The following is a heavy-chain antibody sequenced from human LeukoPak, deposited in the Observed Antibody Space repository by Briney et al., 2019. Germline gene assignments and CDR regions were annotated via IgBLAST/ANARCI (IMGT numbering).Heavy chain of an antibody. Sequence: SETLSLTCTVSGVSISSGDYYWSWIRQPPGKGLEWIGYIYYSGSTYYNPSLKSRVTISVDTSKNQFSLKLSSVTAADTAVYYCARTYDSSGYPFDYWGQGTLVTVSS. V-gene: IGHV4-30-4*01. CDR3: ARTYDSSGYPFDY. CDR2: IYYSGST. CDR1: GVSISSGDYY. D-gene: IGHD3-22*01. J-gene: IGHJ4*02.